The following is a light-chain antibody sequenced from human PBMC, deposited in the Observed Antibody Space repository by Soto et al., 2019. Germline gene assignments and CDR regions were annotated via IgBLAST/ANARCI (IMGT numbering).Light chain of an antibody. Sequence: DIQLTQSPSFLSASVGDRVTITCRASQDISSYLAWYQQKPGKAPKLLIYVASTLQSGVPSRFSGSGSGAEFTLTISSLQPEDFATYYCQQLNNYPRTFGQGTKVEIK. CDR3: QQLNNYPRT. CDR2: VAS. CDR1: QDISSY. V-gene: IGKV1-9*01. J-gene: IGKJ1*01.